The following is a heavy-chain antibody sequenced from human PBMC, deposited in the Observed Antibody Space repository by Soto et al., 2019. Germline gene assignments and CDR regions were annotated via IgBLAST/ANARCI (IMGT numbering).Heavy chain of an antibody. CDR1: GFTFSSYA. CDR3: AKDRPGYSSWYYYGMDV. CDR2: ISGSGGST. J-gene: IGHJ6*02. V-gene: IGHV3-23*01. D-gene: IGHD6-13*01. Sequence: GGSLRLSCAASGFTFSSYAMSWVRQAPGKGLEWVSAISGSGGSTYYADSVKGRFTISRDNSKNTLYLQMNSLRAEDTAVYYCAKDRPGYSSWYYYGMDVWGQGTTVTVSS.